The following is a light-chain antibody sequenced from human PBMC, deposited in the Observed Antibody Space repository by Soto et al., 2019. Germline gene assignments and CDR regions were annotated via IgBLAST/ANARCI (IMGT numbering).Light chain of an antibody. CDR3: CSYAGSSTDV. CDR1: SRDVASYNL. J-gene: IGLJ1*01. CDR2: EGS. V-gene: IGLV2-23*01. Sequence: HSVLAQLASVSGSTGQSIPMSWTGTSRDVASYNLVSWYQQHQGKAPKLMIYEGSKRPSGVSNRFSGSKSGNTASLTISGLQAEDEADYYCCSYAGSSTDVFGTGTKVTVL.